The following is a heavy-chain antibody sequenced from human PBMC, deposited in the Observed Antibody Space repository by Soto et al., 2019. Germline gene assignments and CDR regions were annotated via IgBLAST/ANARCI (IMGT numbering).Heavy chain of an antibody. CDR2: IYSGGTT. CDR1: GFTVSSNY. D-gene: IGHD3-16*01. CDR3: ARGGSASGGYYYYVMDV. J-gene: IGHJ6*02. V-gene: IGHV3-66*01. Sequence: GSLRLSCTASGFTVSSNYMSWVRQAPGKGLEWVSVIYSGGTTYCADSVKGRFTISRDNSKNTLYLQMNSLRAEDTAVYYCARGGSASGGYYYYVMDVWGQGTTVTVSS.